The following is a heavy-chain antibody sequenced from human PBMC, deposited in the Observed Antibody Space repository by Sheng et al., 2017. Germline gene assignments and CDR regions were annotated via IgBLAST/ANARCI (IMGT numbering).Heavy chain of an antibody. CDR3: ASLTGSGGYDGGLDY. CDR1: GGSISSYY. CDR2: IYYSGST. D-gene: IGHD5-12*01. Sequence: QVQLQESGPGLVKPSETLSLTCTVSGGSISSYYWSWIRQPPGKGLEWIGYIYYSGSTNYNPSLKSRVTISVDTSKNQFSLKLSSVTAADTAVYYCASLTGSGGYDGGLDYWGQGTLVTVSS. V-gene: IGHV4-59*01. J-gene: IGHJ4*02.